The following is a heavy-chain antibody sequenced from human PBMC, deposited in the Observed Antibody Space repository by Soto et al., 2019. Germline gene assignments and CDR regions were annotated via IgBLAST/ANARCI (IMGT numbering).Heavy chain of an antibody. J-gene: IGHJ4*02. CDR3: ARRWGTYFDF. Sequence: SETLSLTCTVSGGSISSYYGSWIRQPPGKGLEWIGYIYYSGSTDYDPSLKSRVTISVDTSKNQFSLKLSSVTAADTAVYYCARRWGTYFDFWGQGTLVTVSS. CDR1: GGSISSYY. D-gene: IGHD7-27*01. V-gene: IGHV4-59*01. CDR2: IYYSGST.